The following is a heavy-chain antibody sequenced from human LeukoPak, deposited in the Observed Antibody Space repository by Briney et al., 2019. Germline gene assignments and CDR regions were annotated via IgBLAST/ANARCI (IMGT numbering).Heavy chain of an antibody. CDR2: INPSGGST. CDR3: ATTSPLYSSSWYGPFDY. V-gene: IGHV1-46*01. D-gene: IGHD6-13*01. Sequence: ASVKVSCKASGYTFTSYYMHWVRQAPGQGLEWMGIINPSGGSTIYAQKFQGRVTMTEDTSTDTAYMELSSLRSEDTAVYYCATTSPLYSSSWYGPFDYWGQGTLVTVSS. J-gene: IGHJ4*02. CDR1: GYTFTSYY.